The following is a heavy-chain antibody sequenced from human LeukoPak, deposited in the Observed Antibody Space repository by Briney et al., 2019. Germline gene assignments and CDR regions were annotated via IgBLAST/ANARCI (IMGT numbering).Heavy chain of an antibody. CDR2: ITSSGSVI. CDR3: ARGLLTTEWLLHYWFFDL. CDR1: GFTFTTYA. J-gene: IGHJ2*01. V-gene: IGHV3-48*04. D-gene: IGHD3-22*01. Sequence: PGGSLRLSCAASGFTFTTYAMNWVRQAPGKGLEWVSYITSSGSVIYYADFVKGRFTISRDNAKDSLYLQMNSLRAEDTAVYYCARGLLTTEWLLHYWFFDLWGRGTLVTVSS.